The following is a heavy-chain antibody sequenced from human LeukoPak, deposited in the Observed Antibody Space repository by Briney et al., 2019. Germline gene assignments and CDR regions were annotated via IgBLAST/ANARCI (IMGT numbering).Heavy chain of an antibody. J-gene: IGHJ4*02. CDR2: IRYDGSNK. D-gene: IGHD5-24*01. V-gene: IGHV3-30*02. Sequence: GGSLRLSCAASGFTFSSYGMHWVRQAPGKGLEWVAFIRYDGSNKYYADSVKGRFTISRDNSKNTLYLQMNSLRAEDTAVYYCAKDRELGRWLQLRTPFDYWGQGTLVTVSS. CDR1: GFTFSSYG. CDR3: AKDRELGRWLQLRTPFDY.